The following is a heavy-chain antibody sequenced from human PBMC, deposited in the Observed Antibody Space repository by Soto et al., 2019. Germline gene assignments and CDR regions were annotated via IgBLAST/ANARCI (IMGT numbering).Heavy chain of an antibody. Sequence: LSLTCTVSGGSITSGGHYWAWIRQHPGKGLEWIGYMYHSGSTHYNPSLKSRISISVDTSKNQFSLKLSSVTAADTAVYYCARVTDPVVTASTPFDHWGQGALVTVS. J-gene: IGHJ4*02. V-gene: IGHV4-31*03. D-gene: IGHD2-21*02. CDR3: ARVTDPVVTASTPFDH. CDR2: MYHSGST. CDR1: GGSITSGGHY.